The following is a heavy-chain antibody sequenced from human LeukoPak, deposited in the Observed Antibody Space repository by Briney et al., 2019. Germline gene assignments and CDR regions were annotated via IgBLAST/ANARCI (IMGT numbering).Heavy chain of an antibody. V-gene: IGHV3-48*03. D-gene: IGHD5-12*01. J-gene: IGHJ3*02. Sequence: GGSLRLSCAASGFTFSSYEMNWVRQAPGRGLEWVSYISSSGSTIYYADSVKGRFTISRDNAKNSLYPQMNSLRAEDTAVYYCAISSGYDYNAFDIWGQGTMVTVSS. CDR3: AISSGYDYNAFDI. CDR2: ISSSGSTI. CDR1: GFTFSSYE.